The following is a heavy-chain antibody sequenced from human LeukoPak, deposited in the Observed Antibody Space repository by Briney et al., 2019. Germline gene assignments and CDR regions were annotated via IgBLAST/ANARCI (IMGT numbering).Heavy chain of an antibody. J-gene: IGHJ4*02. V-gene: IGHV3-30*18. Sequence: GRSLRLSCAASGFTFSSYGMHWVRQAPGKGLEWVAVISYDGSNKYYADSVKGRFTISRDNSKNTLYLQMNSLRAEDTAVYYCAKEAAYYDSSGSFDYWGQGTLVTVSS. CDR2: ISYDGSNK. D-gene: IGHD3-22*01. CDR1: GFTFSSYG. CDR3: AKEAAYYDSSGSFDY.